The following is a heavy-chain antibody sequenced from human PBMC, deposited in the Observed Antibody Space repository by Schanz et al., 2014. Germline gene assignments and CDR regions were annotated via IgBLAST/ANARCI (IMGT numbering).Heavy chain of an antibody. CDR1: GGTFSSYT. Sequence: QVQLVQSEAEVKKPGSSVKVSCKASGGTFSSYTISWVRQAPGQGLEWMGWISPYNGNTNYAQKLQGRVTMTADTSTSTAYMDLRSLRSDDTAVYYCARVPSRDVSFDLWGRGTLVTVSS. J-gene: IGHJ2*01. D-gene: IGHD3-16*01. V-gene: IGHV1-18*01. CDR2: ISPYNGNT. CDR3: ARVPSRDVSFDL.